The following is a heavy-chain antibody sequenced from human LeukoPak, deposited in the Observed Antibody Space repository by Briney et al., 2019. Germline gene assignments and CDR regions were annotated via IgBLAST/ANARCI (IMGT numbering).Heavy chain of an antibody. D-gene: IGHD1-1*01. Sequence: RGESLKISCKSSGYRFTSYWIGWVRQMPGKGLEWMGIIYPGDSDTRYSPSFQGQVTISADKSIGTAYLQWSSLKASDTAMYYCARGLTWNDPRYFDYWGQGTLVTVSS. V-gene: IGHV5-51*01. CDR3: ARGLTWNDPRYFDY. J-gene: IGHJ4*02. CDR2: IYPGDSDT. CDR1: GYRFTSYW.